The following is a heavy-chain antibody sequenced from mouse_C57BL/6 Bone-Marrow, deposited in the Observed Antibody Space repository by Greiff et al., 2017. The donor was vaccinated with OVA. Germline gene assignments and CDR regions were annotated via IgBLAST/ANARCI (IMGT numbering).Heavy chain of an antibody. CDR1: GFTFSSYA. J-gene: IGHJ4*01. D-gene: IGHD4-1*01. V-gene: IGHV5-4*01. Sequence: EVQLVESGGGLVKPGGSLKLSCAASGFTFSSYAMSWVRQTPEKRLEWVATISDGGSYTYYPDNVKGRFTISRDNAKNNLYLQMSHLKSEDTAMYYCARDAGKDAMDYWGQGTSVTVSS. CDR2: ISDGGSYT. CDR3: ARDAGKDAMDY.